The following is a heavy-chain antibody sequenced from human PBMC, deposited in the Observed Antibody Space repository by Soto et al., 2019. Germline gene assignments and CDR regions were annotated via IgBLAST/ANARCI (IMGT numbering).Heavy chain of an antibody. CDR2: INAGNGNT. Sequence: ASVKVSCKASGYTFTSYAMHWVRQAPGQRLEWMGWINAGNGNTKYSQKFQGRVTMTRDTSASTAYMELSSLRSDDTAVYYCARDSRITIFGVAHNWFDPWGQGTLVTVSS. J-gene: IGHJ5*02. CDR3: ARDSRITIFGVAHNWFDP. D-gene: IGHD3-3*01. CDR1: GYTFTSYA. V-gene: IGHV1-3*01.